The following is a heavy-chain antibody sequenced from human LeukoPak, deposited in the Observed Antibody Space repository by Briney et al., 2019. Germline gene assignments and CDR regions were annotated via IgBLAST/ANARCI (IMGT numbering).Heavy chain of an antibody. CDR3: ARKLGYCSSTSCYGRRYFDY. CDR2: INHSGST. CDR1: GGSFSGYN. Sequence: SETLSLTCAVYGGSFSGYNWSWIRQPPGKGLEWIGEINHSGSTNYNPSLKSRVTISVDTSKNQFSLKLSSVTAADTAVYYCARKLGYCSSTSCYGRRYFDYWGQGTLVTVSS. J-gene: IGHJ4*02. D-gene: IGHD2-2*01. V-gene: IGHV4-34*01.